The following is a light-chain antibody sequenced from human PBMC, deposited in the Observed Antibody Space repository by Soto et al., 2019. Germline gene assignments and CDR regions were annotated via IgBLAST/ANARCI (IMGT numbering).Light chain of an antibody. Sequence: QSVLTPPPSASGSPGPSVTIPHTPTSSDVGGYDHVSWYQQHPGKAPKLMIYEVTKRPAGVPDRFSGSKSGNTASLTVSGLQAEDEADYFCSSDAGNYNYVFGTGTKVTVL. V-gene: IGLV2-8*01. CDR2: EVT. CDR3: SSDAGNYNYV. CDR1: SSDVGGYDH. J-gene: IGLJ1*01.